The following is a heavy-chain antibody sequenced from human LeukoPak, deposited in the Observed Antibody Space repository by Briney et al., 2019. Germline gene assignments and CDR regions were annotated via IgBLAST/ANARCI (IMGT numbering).Heavy chain of an antibody. Sequence: TGGSLRLSCAASGFTFSNYAMSWVRQAPGKGLEWVSGIRGSGSSTYYADSVKGRFTISRGNSKNTLYLQMNSLRAEDTAVYYCAKAGQQLVYDHKFDYWGQGTLVSVS. CDR2: IRGSGSST. CDR3: AKAGQQLVYDHKFDY. D-gene: IGHD6-6*01. V-gene: IGHV3-23*01. J-gene: IGHJ4*02. CDR1: GFTFSNYA.